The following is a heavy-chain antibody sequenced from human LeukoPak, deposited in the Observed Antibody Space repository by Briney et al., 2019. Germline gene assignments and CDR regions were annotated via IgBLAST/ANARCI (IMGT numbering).Heavy chain of an antibody. J-gene: IGHJ6*02. Sequence: SETLSLTCTVSGGSISSYYWSWIRQPPGKGLEWIGYIYYSGSTNYNPSLKSRVTISVDTSKNQFSLKLSSVTAADTAVYYCARAAGRYYYYGMDVWGQGTTVTVSS. V-gene: IGHV4-59*08. CDR3: ARAAGRYYYYGMDV. CDR2: IYYSGST. CDR1: GGSISSYY. D-gene: IGHD6-13*01.